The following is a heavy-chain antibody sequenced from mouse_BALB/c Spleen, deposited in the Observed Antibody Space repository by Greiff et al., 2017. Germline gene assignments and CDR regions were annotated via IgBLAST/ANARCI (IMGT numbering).Heavy chain of an antibody. CDR1: GDSITSGY. Sequence: EVQVVESGPSLVKPSQTLSLTCSVTGDSITSGYWNWIRKFPGNKLEYMGYISYSGSTYYNPSLKSRISITRDTSKNQYYLQLNSVTTEDTATYYCASKYGSSFSFAYWGQGTLVTVSA. CDR3: ASKYGSSFSFAY. D-gene: IGHD1-1*01. V-gene: IGHV3-8*02. J-gene: IGHJ3*01. CDR2: ISYSGST.